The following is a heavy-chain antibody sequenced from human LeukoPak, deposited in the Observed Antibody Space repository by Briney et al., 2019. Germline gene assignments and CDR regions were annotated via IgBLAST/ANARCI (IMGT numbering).Heavy chain of an antibody. CDR1: GFTFSSYS. J-gene: IGHJ4*02. CDR3: ARDESY. V-gene: IGHV3-21*01. CDR2: ISSSSSYI. Sequence: GGSLRLSCAASGFTFSSYSMDSVRQAPGGGLEWVSSISSSSSYIYSAASVKGRFTISRDNAKNSLYLQMSSLRAEDTGVYYCARDESYWGQGTLVTVSS.